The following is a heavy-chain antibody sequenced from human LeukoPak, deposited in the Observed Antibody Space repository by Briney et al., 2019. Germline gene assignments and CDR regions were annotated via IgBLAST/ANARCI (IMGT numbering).Heavy chain of an antibody. CDR1: GFTVSSNY. CDR2: IYSGGST. V-gene: IGHV3-66*01. Sequence: GGSQRLSCAASGFTVSSNYMSWVRQAPGKGLEWVSVIYSGGSTYYADSVKGRFTISRDNSKNTLYLQMNSLRAEDTAVYYCASEAKNYYGSGSYYTDYWGQGTLVTVSS. CDR3: ASEAKNYYGSGSYYTDY. D-gene: IGHD3-10*01. J-gene: IGHJ4*02.